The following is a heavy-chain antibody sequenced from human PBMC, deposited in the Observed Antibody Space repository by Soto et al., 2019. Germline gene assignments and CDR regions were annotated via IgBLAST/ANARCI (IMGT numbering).Heavy chain of an antibody. CDR2: IYHSGST. CDR3: ARVGYCSSTSCLGGWFDP. Sequence: TLSLTCAVSGGSISSGGYSGSWIRQPPGKGLEWTGYIYHSGSTYYNPSLKSRVTISVDRSKNQFSLKLSSVTAADTAVYYCARVGYCSSTSCLGGWFDPWGQGTLVTVSS. D-gene: IGHD2-2*03. J-gene: IGHJ5*02. V-gene: IGHV4-30-2*01. CDR1: GGSISSGGYS.